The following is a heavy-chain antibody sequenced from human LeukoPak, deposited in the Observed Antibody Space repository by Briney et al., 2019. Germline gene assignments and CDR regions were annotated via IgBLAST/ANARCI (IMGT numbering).Heavy chain of an antibody. CDR1: GYTFTSYD. D-gene: IGHD3-10*01. CDR3: ARAPRITMVRGVIYWFDP. J-gene: IGHJ5*02. CDR2: MNPNSGNT. V-gene: IGHV1-8*03. Sequence: AASVKVSXKASGYTFTSYDINWVRQAPGQGLEWMGWMNPNSGNTGYAQKFQGRVTITRNTSISTAYMELSSLRSEDTAVYYCARAPRITMVRGVIYWFDPWGQGTLVTVSS.